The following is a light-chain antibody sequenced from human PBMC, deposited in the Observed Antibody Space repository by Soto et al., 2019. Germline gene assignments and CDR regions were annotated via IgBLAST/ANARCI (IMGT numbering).Light chain of an antibody. CDR1: QSLLHSNGFIY. V-gene: IGKV2-28*01. J-gene: IGKJ1*01. CDR3: IQSLQVPPT. Sequence: DIVMTQSPLSLPVTPGEPASISCRSSQSLLHSNGFIYLDWYLQKPGQPPQLLIYLGSFRASGGSDRFRGSGSGTGFTLQNKKVEGGDGGIYYCIQSLQVPPTFGQGTKVDIK. CDR2: LGS.